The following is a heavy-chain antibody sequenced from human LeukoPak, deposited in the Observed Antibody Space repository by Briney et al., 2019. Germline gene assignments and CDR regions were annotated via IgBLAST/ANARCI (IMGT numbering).Heavy chain of an antibody. CDR1: GFTFSSYA. D-gene: IGHD2-2*01. CDR2: ISYDGSNK. CDR3: ARTRVLGYCSSCTQPDY. V-gene: IGHV3-30-3*01. J-gene: IGHJ4*02. Sequence: PGRSLRLSCAASGFTFSSYAMHWVRQAPGKGLEWVAVISYDGSNKYYADSVKGRFTISRDNSKNTLYLQMNSLRAEDTAVYYCARTRVLGYCSSCTQPDYWGQGTLVTVSS.